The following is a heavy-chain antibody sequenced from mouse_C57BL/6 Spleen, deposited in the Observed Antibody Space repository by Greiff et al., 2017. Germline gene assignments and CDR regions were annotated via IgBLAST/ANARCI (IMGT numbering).Heavy chain of an antibody. D-gene: IGHD2-2*01. J-gene: IGHJ2*01. V-gene: IGHV1-55*01. CDR1: GYTFTSYW. CDR3: ARYGLIYYGSDY. CDR2: IYPGSGST. Sequence: QVQLQQPGAELVKPGASVKMSCKASGYTFTSYWITWVKQRPGQGLEWIGDIYPGSGSTNYNEKFKSKATLTVDTSSSTAYMQLSSLTSEDSAVYYCARYGLIYYGSDYWGQGTTLTVSS.